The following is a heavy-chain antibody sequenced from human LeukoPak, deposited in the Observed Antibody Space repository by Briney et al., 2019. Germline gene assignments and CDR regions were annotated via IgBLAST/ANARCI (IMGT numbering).Heavy chain of an antibody. V-gene: IGHV4-31*11. CDR2: IYYSGST. Sequence: SETLSLTCAVYGGSFSGYYWSWIRQHPGKGLEWIGYIYYSGSTYYNPSLKSRVTISVDTSKNQFSLKLSSVTAADTAVYYCARRIAAAGDFDYWGQGTLVTVSS. D-gene: IGHD6-13*01. CDR1: GGSFSGYY. J-gene: IGHJ4*02. CDR3: ARRIAAAGDFDY.